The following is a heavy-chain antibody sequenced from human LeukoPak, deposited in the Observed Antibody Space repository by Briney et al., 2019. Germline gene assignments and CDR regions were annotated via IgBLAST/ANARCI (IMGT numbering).Heavy chain of an antibody. CDR3: ARTPLTRTYSSSPIKGYYFDY. CDR2: IDWDDDK. D-gene: IGHD6-6*01. CDR1: GFSLSTSGMC. V-gene: IGHV2-70*11. J-gene: IGHJ4*02. Sequence: ESGPALVKPTQTLTLTRTFSGFSLSTSGMCVSWIRQPPGKALEWLARIDWDDDKYYSTSLKTRLTISKDSSKNQVVLTMTNMDPVDTATYYCARTPLTRTYSSSPIKGYYFDYWGQGTLVTVSS.